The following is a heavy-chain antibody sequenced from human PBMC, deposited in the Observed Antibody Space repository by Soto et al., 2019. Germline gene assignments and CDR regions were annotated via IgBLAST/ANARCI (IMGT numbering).Heavy chain of an antibody. Sequence: QLQMQESGPGLVKPSETLSLTCTVSGGSISSSLYYWGWIRQPPGQGLEWIGSIYHSGRTYYNPSLNSRVTISLDTSENQFSLRLSYVTAADTAMYFCATTLCYSHSSGCIDAFDIWGQGTLVTVSS. J-gene: IGHJ3*02. CDR3: ATTLCYSHSSGCIDAFDI. V-gene: IGHV4-39*01. D-gene: IGHD6-19*01. CDR1: GGSISSSLYY. CDR2: IYHSGRT.